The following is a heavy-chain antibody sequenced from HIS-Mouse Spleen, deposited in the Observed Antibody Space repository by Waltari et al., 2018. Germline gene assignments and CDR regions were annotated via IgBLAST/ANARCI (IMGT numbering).Heavy chain of an antibody. CDR2: IYYSGGT. V-gene: IGHV4-39*07. CDR1: GGSISSSSYY. CDR3: AREIPYSSSWYDWYFDL. J-gene: IGHJ2*01. Sequence: QLQLQESGPGLVKPSETLSLTCTVSGGSISSSSYYWGWIRQPPGKGREWIGSIYYSGGTCYNPSLRSRVTISVDTSKNQFSLKLSSVTAADTAVYYCAREIPYSSSWYDWYFDLWGRGTLVTVSS. D-gene: IGHD6-13*01.